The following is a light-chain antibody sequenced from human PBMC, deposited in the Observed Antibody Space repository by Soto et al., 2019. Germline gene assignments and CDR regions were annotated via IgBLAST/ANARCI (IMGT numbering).Light chain of an antibody. CDR1: QSVTNY. V-gene: IGKV3-11*01. CDR2: DTS. J-gene: IGKJ2*01. CDR3: QQFDTSPYT. Sequence: EVVLTQFPATLSLSPGERATLSCRASQSVTNYLAWYQQKPGQAPRLLIYDTSNRATDIPDRFSGSGSGTDFTLTINRLGPEDSAVYYCQQFDTSPYTFGQGTKLEIK.